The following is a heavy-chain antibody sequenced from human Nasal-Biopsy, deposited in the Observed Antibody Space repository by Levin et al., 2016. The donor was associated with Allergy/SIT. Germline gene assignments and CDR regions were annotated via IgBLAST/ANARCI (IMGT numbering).Heavy chain of an antibody. Sequence: SLKISCAASGFIFENFVMHWVRQAPGKGLECVADIGVRSEVTGYADSVKGRFVISRDDAKGSLFLQMNRLRPEDTAFYYCVKDAPNGSVDHWGQGTLVTVSS. CDR3: VKDAPNGSVDH. J-gene: IGHJ4*02. CDR1: GFIFENFV. V-gene: IGHV3-9*01. D-gene: IGHD2-15*01. CDR2: IGVRSEVT.